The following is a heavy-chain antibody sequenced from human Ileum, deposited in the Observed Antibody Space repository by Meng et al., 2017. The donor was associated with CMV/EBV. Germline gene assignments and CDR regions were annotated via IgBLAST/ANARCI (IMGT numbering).Heavy chain of an antibody. V-gene: IGHV3-30*02. CDR2: IRVDGVVK. CDR1: GFTFSTFA. J-gene: IGHJ5*02. CDR3: AKDRPDILGLGP. D-gene: IGHD1-14*01. Sequence: GESLKISCAASGFTFSTFAMHWVRQAPGKGLEWVAFIRVDGVVKYYADSVKGRFTVSRDNSKNTLYLEMNGLRDEDTAVYYCAKDRPDILGLGPWGQGTLVTVSS.